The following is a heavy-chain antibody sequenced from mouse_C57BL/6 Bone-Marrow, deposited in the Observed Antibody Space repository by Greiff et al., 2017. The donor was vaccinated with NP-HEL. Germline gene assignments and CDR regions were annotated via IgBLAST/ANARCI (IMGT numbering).Heavy chain of an antibody. V-gene: IGHV14-2*01. Sequence: VQLKQSGAELVKPGASVKLSCTASGFNIKDYYMHWVKQRTEQGLEWIGRIDPEDGETKYAPKFQGQATITADTSSNTAYLQLSSLTAEDTSVYYCARRYGTTAWYFDVWGTGTTVTVSS. CDR2: IDPEDGET. D-gene: IGHD1-2*01. CDR3: ARRYGTTAWYFDV. J-gene: IGHJ1*03. CDR1: GFNIKDYY.